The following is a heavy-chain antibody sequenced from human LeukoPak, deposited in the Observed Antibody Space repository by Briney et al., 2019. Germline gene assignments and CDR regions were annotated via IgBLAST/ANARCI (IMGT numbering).Heavy chain of an antibody. CDR3: ARGGNRFGGFYFDY. CDR1: PDSLSSGGHY. D-gene: IGHD3-10*01. J-gene: IGHJ4*02. Sequence: SETLSLTCTVSPDSLSSGGHYWAWIRQFPGKGLESIGFIHQSGRSRHHPSLKDRVAISVDTSRKQFALKLSSVTAADTAMYYCARGGNRFGGFYFDYWGQGIQVIVSS. V-gene: IGHV4-31*03. CDR2: IHQSGRS.